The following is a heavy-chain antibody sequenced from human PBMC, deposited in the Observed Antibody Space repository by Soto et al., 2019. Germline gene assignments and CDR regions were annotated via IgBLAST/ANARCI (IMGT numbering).Heavy chain of an antibody. J-gene: IGHJ1*01. CDR3: AHETGGYSGYDCRWCRGIFQH. CDR1: GFSLSTSGVG. Sequence: QITLKESGPTLVKPTQTLTLTCTFSGFSLSTSGVGVGWIRQPPGKALEWLALIYWNDDKRYSPSLKSRLTLTKDTSKNQVVLTMTNMDPVDTATYYCAHETGGYSGYDCRWCRGIFQHWGQGTLVTVSS. CDR2: IYWNDDK. V-gene: IGHV2-5*01. D-gene: IGHD5-12*01.